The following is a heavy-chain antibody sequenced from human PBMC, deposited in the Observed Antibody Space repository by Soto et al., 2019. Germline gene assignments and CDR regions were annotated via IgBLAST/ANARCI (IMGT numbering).Heavy chain of an antibody. J-gene: IGHJ5*02. CDR3: ARAKVLITPNWFDP. CDR2: ISTYNGNT. V-gene: IGHV1-18*01. D-gene: IGHD3-22*01. CDR1: GYTFTTYG. Sequence: QVQLVQSAGEVKKPGASVKVSCKASGYTFTTYGITWVRQAPGQGLEYLGWISTYNGNTDFAQKVQNRVTFTTDTPTNTAYMELRSLRPDDTAVYYCARAKVLITPNWFDPWGQGTLVTVSS.